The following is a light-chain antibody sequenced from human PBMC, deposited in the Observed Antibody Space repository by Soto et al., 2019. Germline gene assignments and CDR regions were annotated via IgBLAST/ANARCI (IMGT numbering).Light chain of an antibody. CDR3: QKYGNFWT. Sequence: IVLTQSPDTLSVSPGRRSTLSFRASQSVSSYLAWNQQHPGQAPRLLIYGASSRATGIPDRFSGSGSGTDFSLTIRRLEPDDFAVYYCQKYGNFWTFGQGTKVHIK. CDR1: QSVSSY. CDR2: GAS. J-gene: IGKJ1*01. V-gene: IGKV3-20*01.